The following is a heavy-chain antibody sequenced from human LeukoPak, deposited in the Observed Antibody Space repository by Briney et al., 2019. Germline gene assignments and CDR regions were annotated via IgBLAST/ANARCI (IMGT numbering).Heavy chain of an antibody. CDR3: AKDPYSSGWYGTLDY. CDR1: GFTFSSYA. Sequence: GGSLRLSCAASGFTFSSYAMSWVRQAPGKGLEWVSAISGSGGSTYYADSVKGRFTISRDNSKNTLCLQMNSLRAEDTAVYYCAKDPYSSGWYGTLDYWGQGTLVTVSS. J-gene: IGHJ4*02. V-gene: IGHV3-23*01. CDR2: ISGSGGST. D-gene: IGHD6-19*01.